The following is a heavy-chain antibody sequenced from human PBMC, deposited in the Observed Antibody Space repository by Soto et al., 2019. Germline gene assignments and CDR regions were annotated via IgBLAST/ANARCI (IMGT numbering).Heavy chain of an antibody. J-gene: IGHJ3*02. CDR1: GFTVSSNY. D-gene: IGHD3-10*01. CDR3: ARESITMVRGVITRDAFDI. V-gene: IGHV3-53*01. CDR2: IYSGGST. Sequence: GGSLRLSCAASGFTVSSNYMSWVRQAPGKGLEWVSVIYSGGSTYYADSVKGRFTISRNNSKNTLYLQMNSLRAEDTAVYYWARESITMVRGVITRDAFDIWGQGTMVTVSS.